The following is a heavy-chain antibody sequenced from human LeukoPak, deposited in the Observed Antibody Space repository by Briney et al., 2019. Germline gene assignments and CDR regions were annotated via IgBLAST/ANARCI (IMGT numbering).Heavy chain of an antibody. CDR2: ISSSGSTI. D-gene: IGHD3-22*01. J-gene: IGHJ5*02. CDR1: GFTFSTYA. CDR3: ARSGYYYDSSGYYYTP. Sequence: GGSLRLSCAASGFTFSTYAMSWVRQAPGRGLEWVSYISSSGSTIYYADSVKGRFTISRDNAKNSLYLQMNSLRAEDTAVYYCARSGYYYDSSGYYYTPWGQGTLVTVSS. V-gene: IGHV3-11*01.